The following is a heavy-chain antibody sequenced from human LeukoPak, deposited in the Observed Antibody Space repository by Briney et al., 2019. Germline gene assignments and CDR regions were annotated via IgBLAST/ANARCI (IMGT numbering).Heavy chain of an antibody. CDR3: ATLYYYDSSGYLGWFDP. Sequence: ASVKVSCKASGYTFTGYYMHWVRQAPGQGLEWMGWINPNSGGTNYAQKFQGRVTMTRGTSISTAYMELSRLRSDDTAVYYCATLYYYDSSGYLGWFDPWGQGTLVTVSS. V-gene: IGHV1-2*02. CDR1: GYTFTGYY. D-gene: IGHD3-22*01. CDR2: INPNSGGT. J-gene: IGHJ5*02.